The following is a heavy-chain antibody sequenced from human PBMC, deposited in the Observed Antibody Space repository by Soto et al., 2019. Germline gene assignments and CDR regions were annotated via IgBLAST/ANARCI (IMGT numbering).Heavy chain of an antibody. CDR3: ALGEWLSTSYFNF. V-gene: IGHV3-23*01. D-gene: IGHD3-3*01. J-gene: IGHJ4*02. Sequence: GGSLRLSCAASGFTFTRFAVSWVRQAPGKGLEWVSAISGSGGATYYADSVKGRFTVSRDNSRNTVYLQVASLRVEDTAVYHCALGEWLSTSYFNFWGKGTLVTVSS. CDR1: GFTFTRFA. CDR2: ISGSGGAT.